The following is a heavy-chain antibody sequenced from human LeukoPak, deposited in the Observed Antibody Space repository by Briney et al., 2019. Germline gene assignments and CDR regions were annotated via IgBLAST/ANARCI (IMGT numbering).Heavy chain of an antibody. V-gene: IGHV3-23*01. D-gene: IGHD2-15*01. J-gene: IGHJ4*02. Sequence: GGSLRLSCAASGFTFSSYAMSWVRQAPGKGLEWVSAISGSGGSTYYADSVKGRFTISRDNSKNTLYLQMNSLRAEDTAVYYCAKDKFVYCSGGSCSSPLSYWGQGTLVTVSS. CDR2: ISGSGGST. CDR3: AKDKFVYCSGGSCSSPLSY. CDR1: GFTFSSYA.